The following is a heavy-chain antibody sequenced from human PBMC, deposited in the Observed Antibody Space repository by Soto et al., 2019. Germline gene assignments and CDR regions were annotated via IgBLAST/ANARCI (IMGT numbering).Heavy chain of an antibody. CDR2: IYYSGST. CDR1: VGSIISSSYY. J-gene: IGHJ6*02. CDR3: ARNGDYYYYGMDV. Sequence: PSETLSLTCTVSVGSIISSSYYWGWIRHPPGKGLEWIGSIYYSGSTYYNPSLKSRVTISVDTSKNQFSLKLSSVTAADTAVYYCARNGDYYYYGMDVWGQGTTVA. V-gene: IGHV4-39*01.